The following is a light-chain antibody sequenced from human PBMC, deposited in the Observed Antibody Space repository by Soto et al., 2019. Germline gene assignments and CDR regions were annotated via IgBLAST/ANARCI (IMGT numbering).Light chain of an antibody. Sequence: EIVLTQSPATLSASPGERVTLSCRASQTASDNLAWYQQKPGQSPRLLIYGASTRATDIPVRFSGSGSGTEFTLTITSLQSEDFAVYYCQQYNIWPPLYTFGQGT. CDR2: GAS. J-gene: IGKJ2*01. V-gene: IGKV3-15*01. CDR1: QTASDN. CDR3: QQYNIWPPLYT.